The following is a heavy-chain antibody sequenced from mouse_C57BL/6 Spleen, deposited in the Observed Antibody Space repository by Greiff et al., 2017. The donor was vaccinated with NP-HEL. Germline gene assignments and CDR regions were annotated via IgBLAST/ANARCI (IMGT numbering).Heavy chain of an antibody. CDR1: GYSFTGYY. V-gene: IGHV1-42*01. Sequence: EVQLQQSGPELVKPGASVKISCKASGYSFTGYYMNWVKQSPEKSLEWIGEINPSTGGTTYNQKFKAKATLTVDKSSSTAYMQLKSLTSEDSAVYYCARSGYGGAMDYWGQGTSVTVSS. J-gene: IGHJ4*01. CDR3: ARSGYGGAMDY. D-gene: IGHD3-1*01. CDR2: INPSTGGT.